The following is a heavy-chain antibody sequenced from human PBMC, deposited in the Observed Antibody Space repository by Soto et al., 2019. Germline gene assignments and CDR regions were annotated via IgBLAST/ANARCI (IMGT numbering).Heavy chain of an antibody. CDR3: ARDQGRTVTRGDWFDP. Sequence: QVQLVESGGGVVQPGRSLRLSCAASGFMFSTYAMHWVRQAPGKGLEWVAVTSYDGSDIYYGDSGKGRFTISRDNSRNTLYLEMNSLQTEDTAVFYCARDQGRTVTRGDWFDPWGQGTLVTVSS. CDR1: GFMFSTYA. J-gene: IGHJ5*02. V-gene: IGHV3-30-3*01. D-gene: IGHD6-19*01. CDR2: TSYDGSDI.